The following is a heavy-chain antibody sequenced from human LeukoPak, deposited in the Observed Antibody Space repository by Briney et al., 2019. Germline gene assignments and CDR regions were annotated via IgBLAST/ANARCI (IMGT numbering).Heavy chain of an antibody. Sequence: SETLSLTCSVSGASVSSDYWNWIRQSPGRGLEWIGYTHYRGDINYNPSLKSRLTMSVDASSNQVSLKPSSVTAADAAVYYCGRNLGSGSDHWGQGTLVTVSS. J-gene: IGHJ4*02. CDR2: THYRGDI. CDR3: GRNLGSGSDH. CDR1: GASVSSDY. D-gene: IGHD3-10*01. V-gene: IGHV4-59*02.